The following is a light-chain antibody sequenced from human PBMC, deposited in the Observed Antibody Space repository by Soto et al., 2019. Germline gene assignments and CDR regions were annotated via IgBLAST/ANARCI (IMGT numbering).Light chain of an antibody. Sequence: EDMLKQSAGTPSFSPGEGATLSSRACRCDSTNYLAWYQQKPGQAPTLLIYGASIRAAGIPDRFSGSGSGTDFTLTISRLEAEDVAVYYCQQYDSSPRAFGEGTKVDIK. CDR1: RCDSTNY. V-gene: IGKV3-20*01. CDR2: GAS. J-gene: IGKJ4*01. CDR3: QQYDSSPRA.